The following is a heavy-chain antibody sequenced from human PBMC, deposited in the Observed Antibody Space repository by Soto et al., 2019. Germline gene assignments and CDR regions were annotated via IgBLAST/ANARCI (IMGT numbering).Heavy chain of an antibody. D-gene: IGHD1-7*01. CDR1: GFTFSSFG. CDR2: ISYDGREK. J-gene: IGHJ4*02. V-gene: IGHV3-30*18. Sequence: QVQLAESGGGVVQPGRSLRLSCGASGFTFSSFGMHWVRQAPGEGLEWVAVISYDGREKYYGESVKGRFTISRDNSMDTFYLQMNSLRPEDSALYYCAKSHLYNWNYHIDFWGQGTLVAVSS. CDR3: AKSHLYNWNYHIDF.